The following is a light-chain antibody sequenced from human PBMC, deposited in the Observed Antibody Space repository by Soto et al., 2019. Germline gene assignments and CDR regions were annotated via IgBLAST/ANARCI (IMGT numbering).Light chain of an antibody. J-gene: IGLJ1*01. V-gene: IGLV2-8*01. CDR3: SSYAGSNNLYV. Sequence: QSALTQPPSASESPGQSVTISCTGTSSDVGGYNYVSWYQQHPGKAPKLMIYEVSKRPSGVPDRFSGSKSGNTASLTVSGLQAEDEADYYCSSYAGSNNLYVFGTGTQLTVL. CDR1: SSDVGGYNY. CDR2: EVS.